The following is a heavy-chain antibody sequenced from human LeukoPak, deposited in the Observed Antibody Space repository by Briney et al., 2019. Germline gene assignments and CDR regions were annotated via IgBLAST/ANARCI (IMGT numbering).Heavy chain of an antibody. Sequence: PGGSLRLSCAASGFTFSSYSMNWVRQAPGKGLEWVSSISSSSSYIYYADSVKGRFTISRDNAKNSLYLQMHSPRAEDTAVYYCARAPRARSIAVAGPAWGQGTLVTVSS. CDR2: ISSSSSYI. CDR1: GFTFSSYS. J-gene: IGHJ5*02. V-gene: IGHV3-21*01. CDR3: ARAPRARSIAVAGPA. D-gene: IGHD6-19*01.